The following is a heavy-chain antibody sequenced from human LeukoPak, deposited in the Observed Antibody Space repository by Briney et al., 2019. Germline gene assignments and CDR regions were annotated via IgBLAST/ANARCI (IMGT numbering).Heavy chain of an antibody. CDR3: ASWAGGNEPVASFYY. V-gene: IGHV1-2*02. CDR1: GHTFTGYF. D-gene: IGHD1-14*01. J-gene: IGHJ4*02. CDR2: INLSSGVT. Sequence: ASVKVSCKTSGHTFTGYFMHWMRQAPGQGLEWMGWINLSSGVTKYAPKFQGRVTMTRDTSITTAYMELSRLRSDDTAVYYCASWAGGNEPVASFYYWGQGTLVTVSS.